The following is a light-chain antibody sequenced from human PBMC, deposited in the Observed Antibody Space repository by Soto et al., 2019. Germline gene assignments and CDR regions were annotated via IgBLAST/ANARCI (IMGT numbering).Light chain of an antibody. CDR2: GAS. J-gene: IGKJ1*01. CDR1: QGIANY. Sequence: DIQMTQSPSSLSASVGDRVTITCRASQGIANYLNWYQQKPGKAPKLLIYGASSLRSGVPSKCSGSRSGTDFTLTISSLQPEDFATYDGQQSFNNPRTFGQGTKVEFK. V-gene: IGKV1-39*01. CDR3: QQSFNNPRT.